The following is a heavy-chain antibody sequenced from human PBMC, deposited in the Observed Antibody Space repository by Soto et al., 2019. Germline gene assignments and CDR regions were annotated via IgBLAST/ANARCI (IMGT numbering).Heavy chain of an antibody. J-gene: IGHJ4*02. Sequence: ASVKVSCKASGYTFSTYGISWVRQAPGQGLEWMAWIGTSNGDTHYAQKVQDRVTMTTDRFTSTAYMELRSLRSDDTAIYYCARDSAAHGPVFDYWGQGTLVTVSS. D-gene: IGHD6-13*01. V-gene: IGHV1-18*04. CDR1: GYTFSTYG. CDR2: IGTSNGDT. CDR3: ARDSAAHGPVFDY.